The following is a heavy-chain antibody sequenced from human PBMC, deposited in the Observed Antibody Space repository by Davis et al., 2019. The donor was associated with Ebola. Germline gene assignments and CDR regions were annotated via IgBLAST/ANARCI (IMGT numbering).Heavy chain of an antibody. J-gene: IGHJ4*02. CDR3: ARWNGGDSRYFDY. CDR1: GGSFSGYY. CDR2: INHSGST. Sequence: SETLSLTCAVYGGSFSGYYWSWIRQPPGKGLEWIGEINHSGSTNYNPSLKSRVTISVDTSKNQFSVKLTSVTAADTAVYYCARWNGGDSRYFDYWGQGTLVTVSS. V-gene: IGHV4-34*01. D-gene: IGHD4-23*01.